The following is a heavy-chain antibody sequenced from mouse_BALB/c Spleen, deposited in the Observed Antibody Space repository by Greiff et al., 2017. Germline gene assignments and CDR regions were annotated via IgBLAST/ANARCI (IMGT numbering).Heavy chain of an antibody. Sequence: EVKLVESGGGLVQPGGSRKLSCAASGFTFSSFGMHWVRQAPEKGLEWVAYISSGSSTIYYADTVKGRFTISRDNPKNTLFLQMTSLRSEDTAMYYCAREGGYPFAYWGQGTLVTVSA. CDR3: AREGGYPFAY. J-gene: IGHJ3*01. CDR1: GFTFSSFG. V-gene: IGHV5-17*02. D-gene: IGHD2-2*01. CDR2: ISSGSSTI.